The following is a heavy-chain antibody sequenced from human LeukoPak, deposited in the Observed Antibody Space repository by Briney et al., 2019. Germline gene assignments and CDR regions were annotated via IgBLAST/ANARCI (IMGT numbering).Heavy chain of an antibody. Sequence: SETLSLTCTVSGGSISSSIYHWGWIRQPPGKGLEWIGYIYYSGSTNYNPSLKSRVTISVDTSKNQFSLKLSSVTAADTAVYYCARVIGFMAPLADYYYMDVRGKGTTVTVSS. CDR1: GGSISSSIYH. CDR3: ARVIGFMAPLADYYYMDV. J-gene: IGHJ6*03. V-gene: IGHV4-61*05. D-gene: IGHD2/OR15-2a*01. CDR2: IYYSGST.